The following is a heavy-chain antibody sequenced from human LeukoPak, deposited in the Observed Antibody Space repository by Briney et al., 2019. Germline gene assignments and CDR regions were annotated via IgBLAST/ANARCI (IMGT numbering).Heavy chain of an antibody. J-gene: IGHJ4*02. Sequence: SETLSLTCTVSGGSISSSSYYWGWIRQPPGKGLEWIGSIYYSGSTYYNPSLKSRVTISVDTSKNQFSLKLSSVTAADTAVYYCARDTRYGDYLGTFDYWGQGTLVTVSS. D-gene: IGHD4-17*01. CDR3: ARDTRYGDYLGTFDY. CDR1: GGSISSSSYY. CDR2: IYYSGST. V-gene: IGHV4-39*02.